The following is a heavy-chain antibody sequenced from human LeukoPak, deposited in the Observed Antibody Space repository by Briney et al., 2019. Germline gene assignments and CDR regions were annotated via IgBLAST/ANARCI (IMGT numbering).Heavy chain of an antibody. D-gene: IGHD2-15*01. CDR3: AKDQGAAVVFYYYYMDV. V-gene: IGHV3-30*02. J-gene: IGHJ6*03. CDR2: IRYDGSNE. CDR1: GFTFTSYG. Sequence: GGSLRLSCAVSGFTFTSYGMHWVRQAPGKGLEWVAFIRYDGSNEYYGDSVKGRFTISRDNSKDTLYLQMNSLRAEDTALYYCAKDQGAAVVFYYYYMDVWGKGTTVTVSS.